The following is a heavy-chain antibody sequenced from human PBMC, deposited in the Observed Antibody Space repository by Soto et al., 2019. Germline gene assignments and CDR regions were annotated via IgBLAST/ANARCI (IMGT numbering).Heavy chain of an antibody. CDR3: ARDDYYDSSGYLL. D-gene: IGHD3-22*01. Sequence: TLSLTCTVSGGSINNGDYYWTWIRQSPGKGLGWIGYISYSGSTYYTPSLKSRLSFSVDTSKNQFSLRLTSVTAADTAVYYCARDDYYDSSGYLLWGQGTQVTVSS. V-gene: IGHV4-30-4*01. J-gene: IGHJ4*02. CDR1: GGSINNGDYY. CDR2: ISYSGST.